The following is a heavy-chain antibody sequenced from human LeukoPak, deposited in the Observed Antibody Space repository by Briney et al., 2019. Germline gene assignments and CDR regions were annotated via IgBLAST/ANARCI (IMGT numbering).Heavy chain of an antibody. CDR1: GGTFSSYA. CDR3: ARARGSGGDAFDI. D-gene: IGHD3-10*01. CDR2: IIPIFGTA. Sequence: SVKVSCKASGGTFSSYAISWVRQAPGQGLEWMGGIIPIFGTANYAQKFQGRVTITADESTSTAYMELSSLRSEDTAVYYCARARGSGGDAFDIWGQGTMVTVSS. J-gene: IGHJ3*02. V-gene: IGHV1-69*13.